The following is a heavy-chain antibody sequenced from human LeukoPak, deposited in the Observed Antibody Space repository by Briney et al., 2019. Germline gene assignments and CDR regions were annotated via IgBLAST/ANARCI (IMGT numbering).Heavy chain of an antibody. J-gene: IGHJ5*02. CDR1: GYSFTSYW. D-gene: IGHD3-10*01. CDR2: IYPGDSDT. Sequence: GESLKISCKGSGYSFTSYWIGWVRQMPGKGLEWMGIIYPGDSDTRYSPSFQGQVTISADKSISTAYLRWSSLKASDTAMYYCARSSMVRGVIIEAIDPWGQGTLVTVSS. CDR3: ARSSMVRGVIIEAIDP. V-gene: IGHV5-51*01.